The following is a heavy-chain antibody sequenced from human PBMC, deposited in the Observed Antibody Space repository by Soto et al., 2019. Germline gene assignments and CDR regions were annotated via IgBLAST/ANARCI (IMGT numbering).Heavy chain of an antibody. V-gene: IGHV4-59*01. CDR3: ASYRGALYFES. Sequence: PSETLSLACSVSGRSMCIKYWSWIRQSPDKGLEWLGYVFYGGTDYNPSLGGRVSMSVETSKSQFSLKLTSVTVADTAVYYCASYRGALYFESWGPGILVTVSS. J-gene: IGHJ4*02. CDR1: GRSMCIKY. D-gene: IGHD3-16*01. CDR2: VFYGGT.